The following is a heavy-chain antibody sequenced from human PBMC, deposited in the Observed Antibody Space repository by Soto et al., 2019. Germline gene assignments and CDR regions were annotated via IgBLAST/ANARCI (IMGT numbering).Heavy chain of an antibody. CDR1: GGSISSYY. Sequence: QVQLQESGPGLVKPSETLSLTCTVSGGSISSYYWSWIRQPPGKGLEWIGYIYYSGSTNYNPSLKSRVTLSVDTSKNQFSLKLSSVTAADTAVYYCARAYSSSWYVDYWGQGTLVTVSS. V-gene: IGHV4-59*01. CDR2: IYYSGST. CDR3: ARAYSSSWYVDY. D-gene: IGHD6-13*01. J-gene: IGHJ4*02.